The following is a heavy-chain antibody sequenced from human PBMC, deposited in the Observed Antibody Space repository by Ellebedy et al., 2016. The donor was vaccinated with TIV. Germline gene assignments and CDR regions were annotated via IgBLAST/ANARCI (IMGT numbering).Heavy chain of an antibody. CDR1: GYTFTGYY. CDR3: ARGAGLLWFGELFEYYFDY. V-gene: IGHV1-2*02. D-gene: IGHD3-10*01. J-gene: IGHJ4*02. Sequence: AASVKVSCKASGYTFTGYYMHWVRQAPGQGLEWMGWINPNSGGPNYAQKFQGRVNMTRDTSISTAYIELSRLRSDDTALYYCARGAGLLWFGELFEYYFDYWGQGTLVTVSS. CDR2: INPNSGGP.